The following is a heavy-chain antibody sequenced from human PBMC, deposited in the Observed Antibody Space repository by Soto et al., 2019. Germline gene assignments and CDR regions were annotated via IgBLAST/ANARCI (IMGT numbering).Heavy chain of an antibody. CDR1: GFTFNNYG. D-gene: IGHD5-18*01. Sequence: QVQLVESGGGVVQPGRSLRLSCAASGFTFNNYGIHWVRQAPGKGLEWVAVISYYGDDKYYSDSVKGRFTISRDNSRNPLYLEMNILRPEDTDMYYCEKEGIERWSAFDYWGQGTLVTVSS. V-gene: IGHV3-30*18. J-gene: IGHJ4*02. CDR3: EKEGIERWSAFDY. CDR2: ISYYGDDK.